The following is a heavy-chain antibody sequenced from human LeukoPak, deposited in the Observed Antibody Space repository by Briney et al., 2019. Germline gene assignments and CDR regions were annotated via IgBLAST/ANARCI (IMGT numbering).Heavy chain of an antibody. CDR3: AGVGSGSYAFGY. J-gene: IGHJ4*02. CDR1: GYTFTSYA. V-gene: IGHV1-3*01. Sequence: ASVKVSCKASGYTFTSYAMHWVRQAPGQRLEWMGWINAGNGNTKYSQKFQGRVTITRDTSASTAYMELSSLRSEDTAVYYCAGVGSGSYAFGYWGQGTLVTVSS. CDR2: INAGNGNT. D-gene: IGHD3-10*01.